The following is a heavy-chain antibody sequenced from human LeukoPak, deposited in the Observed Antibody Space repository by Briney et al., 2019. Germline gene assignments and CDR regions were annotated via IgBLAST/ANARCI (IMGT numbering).Heavy chain of an antibody. J-gene: IGHJ2*01. CDR2: ISGSGGST. D-gene: IGHD5-24*01. CDR1: GFTFSSYA. CDR3: ARMPVEMATDWYFDL. Sequence: GGSLRLSCAASGFTFSSYAMSWVRQAPGKGLEWVSAISGSGGSTYYADSVKGRFTISRDNSKNTLYLQMNSLRAEDTAVYYCARMPVEMATDWYFDLWGRGTLVTVFS. V-gene: IGHV3-23*01.